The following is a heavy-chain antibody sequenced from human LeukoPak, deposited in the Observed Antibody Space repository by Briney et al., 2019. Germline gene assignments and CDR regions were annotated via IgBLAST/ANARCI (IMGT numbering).Heavy chain of an antibody. V-gene: IGHV3-48*04. J-gene: IGHJ6*03. CDR2: ISSSSSSI. CDR3: ARAQYWSNTSCYHNRINYYYYYMDV. CDR1: GFTFSSYS. D-gene: IGHD2-2*01. Sequence: PGGSLRLSCAASGFTFSSYSMNWVRQAPGKGLEWVSYISSSSSSIYYADSVKGRFTISRDNSKNSLYLQMNSLRTEDTAVCYGARAQYWSNTSCYHNRINYYYYYMDVWGKGTTVTVSS.